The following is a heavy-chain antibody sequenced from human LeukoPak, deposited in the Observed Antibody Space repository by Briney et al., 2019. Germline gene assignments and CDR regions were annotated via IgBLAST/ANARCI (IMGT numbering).Heavy chain of an antibody. CDR1: EFTFSSYS. CDR3: ARDGAENYFDY. V-gene: IGHV3-21*01. Sequence: GGSLRLSCAASEFTFSSYSLNWVRQAPGKGLEWVSSISTSSSYIYYADSVKGRFTISRDNAKNSLYLQMNSLRAEDTAVYYCARDGAENYFDYWGQGTLVTVSS. CDR2: ISTSSSYI. J-gene: IGHJ4*02.